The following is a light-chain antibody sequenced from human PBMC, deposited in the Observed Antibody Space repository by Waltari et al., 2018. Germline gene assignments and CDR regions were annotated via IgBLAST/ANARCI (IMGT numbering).Light chain of an antibody. J-gene: IGLJ2*01. CDR2: RDS. CDR3: QVWDSSTAV. V-gene: IGLV3-9*01. Sequence: SYELTQPLSVSVALGQPARTTCGGNTLGRKNLHWYQQKPGQAPVLVIYRDSNRPSGIPERFSGSNSGNTATLTISRAQAGDEADYYCQVWDSSTAVFGGGTKLTVL. CDR1: TLGRKN.